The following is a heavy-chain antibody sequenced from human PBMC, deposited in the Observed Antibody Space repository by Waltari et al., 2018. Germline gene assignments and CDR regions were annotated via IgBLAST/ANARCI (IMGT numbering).Heavy chain of an antibody. Sequence: QVQLVESGGGVVQPGRSLRLSCAASGFTFSSYGMHWVRQAPGKGLEWVAGIWYDGSNKYYADSVKGRFTISRDNSKNTLYLQMNSLRAEDTAVYYCAREGTSPKHDGMDVWGQGTTVTVSS. D-gene: IGHD2-2*01. CDR2: IWYDGSNK. CDR1: GFTFSSYG. J-gene: IGHJ6*02. V-gene: IGHV3-33*01. CDR3: AREGTSPKHDGMDV.